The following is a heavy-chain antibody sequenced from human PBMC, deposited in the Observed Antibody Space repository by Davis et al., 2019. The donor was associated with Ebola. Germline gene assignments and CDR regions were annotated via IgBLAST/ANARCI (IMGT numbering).Heavy chain of an antibody. J-gene: IGHJ4*02. CDR2: VSGGGGDT. CDR3: AKGDKTILYYDTSLDH. Sequence: PGGSLRLSCVASGFTFRRYAMRWVRQAPGKGLEWVSSVSGGGGDTYYADSVEGRFTISRDNSDNTVFLQMNSLRAEDTAVYYCAKGDKTILYYDTSLDHWGQGILVTVSS. CDR1: GFTFRRYA. V-gene: IGHV3-23*01. D-gene: IGHD3-16*01.